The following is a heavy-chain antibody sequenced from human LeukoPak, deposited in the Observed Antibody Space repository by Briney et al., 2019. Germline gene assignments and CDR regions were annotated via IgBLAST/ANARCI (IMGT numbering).Heavy chain of an antibody. CDR3: AREVGGRWLHHYFDY. V-gene: IGHV5-51*01. J-gene: IGHJ4*02. CDR1: GYSFTSYW. Sequence: GESLKISCKGSGYSFTSYWIGWVRQMPGKGLEWMGIIYPGDSDTRYSPSFQVQGTISADKSLSTAYLPWSSLKASDTAMYYCAREVGGRWLHHYFDYWGQGALVTVSS. D-gene: IGHD5-24*01. CDR2: IYPGDSDT.